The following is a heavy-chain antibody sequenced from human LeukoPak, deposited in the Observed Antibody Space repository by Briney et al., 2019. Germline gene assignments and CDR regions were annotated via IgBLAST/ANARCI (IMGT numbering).Heavy chain of an antibody. CDR2: ISWNSGSI. V-gene: IGHV3-9*01. D-gene: IGHD4/OR15-4a*01. J-gene: IGHJ3*02. Sequence: PGRSLRLSCAASGFTFDDYAMQWVREAPGKGLEWVSGISWNSGSIGYADSVKGRFTISRDNAKNSLYLQMNSLRAEDTALYYCAKDLGVGLNAFDIWGQGTMVTVSS. CDR3: AKDLGVGLNAFDI. CDR1: GFTFDDYA.